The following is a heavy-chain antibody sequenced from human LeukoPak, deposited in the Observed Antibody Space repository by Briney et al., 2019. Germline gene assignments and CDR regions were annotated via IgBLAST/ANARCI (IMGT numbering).Heavy chain of an antibody. V-gene: IGHV1-2*02. J-gene: IGHJ4*02. CDR1: GYSSTAYY. CDR3: ASWAGGNEPLASFDY. CDR2: INLYNGGT. Sequence: GASVKGSCKRTGYSSTAYYIFWMRQAPGQGVECMGWINLYNGGTKYAQRFQSRVTMTRETSLSTAYMKLSRLRSDDTATYYCASWAGGNEPLASFDYWGQGTLVTVSS. D-gene: IGHD1-14*01.